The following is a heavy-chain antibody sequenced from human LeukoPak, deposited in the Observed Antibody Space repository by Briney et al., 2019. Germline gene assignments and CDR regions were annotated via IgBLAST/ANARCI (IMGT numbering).Heavy chain of an antibody. J-gene: IGHJ4*02. CDR3: ARVGVTTAY. CDR2: IYYSGST. V-gene: IGHV4-39*07. Sequence: SETLSLTCTVSGGSISSSSYYWGWIRQPPGKGLEWIGSIYYSGSTYYNPSLKSRVTISVDTSKNQFSLKLSSATAADTAVYYCARVGVTTAYWGQGTLVTVSS. CDR1: GGSISSSSYY. D-gene: IGHD4-17*01.